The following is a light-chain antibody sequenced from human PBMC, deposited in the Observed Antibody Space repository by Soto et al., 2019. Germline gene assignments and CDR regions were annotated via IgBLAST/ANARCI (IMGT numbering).Light chain of an antibody. CDR1: QHLNDW. J-gene: IGKJ4*01. CDR3: QQANDFHLT. V-gene: IGKV1-12*01. CDR2: RAT. Sequence: DIQMTQSPSFVSASVGDSVTITCRAGQHLNDWLAWYQQKPGRAPDLLISRATSLQSGVPSRFGGSGSGTDFTLSISSLQPQDFANYYCQQANDFHLTFGGRARIQIK.